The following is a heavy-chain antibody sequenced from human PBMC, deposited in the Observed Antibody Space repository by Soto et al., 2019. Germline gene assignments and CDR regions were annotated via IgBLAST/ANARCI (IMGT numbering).Heavy chain of an antibody. CDR3: ARSRGGFFGVVITANYGMDV. J-gene: IGHJ6*02. D-gene: IGHD3-3*01. V-gene: IGHV3-74*01. CDR2: INSDGSST. Sequence: GGSLRLSCAASGFTFSSYWMHWVRQAPGKGLVWVSRINSDGSSTSYAGSVKGRFTISRDKAKNTLYLQMNSLRAEDTAVYYCARSRGGFFGVVITANYGMDVWGQGTTVTVSS. CDR1: GFTFSSYW.